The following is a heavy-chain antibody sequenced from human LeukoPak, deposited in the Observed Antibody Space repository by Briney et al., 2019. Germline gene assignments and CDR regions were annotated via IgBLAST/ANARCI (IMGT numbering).Heavy chain of an antibody. CDR1: GLTFSSYG. D-gene: IGHD2-2*01. CDR2: ISYDGSNK. Sequence: AGSLRLSCAASGLTFSSYGMHWVRQAPGRGLEWVAVISYDGSNKYYADSVKGRFTISRDNSKDTLDLQMNSLRAEDTAVYYCAKSGYQLLAGNWFDPWGQGTLVTVSS. V-gene: IGHV3-30*18. J-gene: IGHJ5*02. CDR3: AKSGYQLLAGNWFDP.